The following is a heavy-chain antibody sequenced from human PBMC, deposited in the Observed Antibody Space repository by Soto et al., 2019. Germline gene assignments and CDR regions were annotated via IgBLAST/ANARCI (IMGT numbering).Heavy chain of an antibody. Sequence: EVQLVESGGGVVRPGGSLRLSCATSGFTFYDYGMSWVRQAPGKGLEWVSGINWNGGSTGYADSVKGRFTISRDNAKNSLYLQMNSLRAEDTALYHCARAVVGDVVVVVAAYDYWGQGTLVTVSS. D-gene: IGHD2-15*01. CDR3: ARAVVGDVVVVVAAYDY. CDR1: GFTFYDYG. J-gene: IGHJ4*02. V-gene: IGHV3-20*01. CDR2: INWNGGST.